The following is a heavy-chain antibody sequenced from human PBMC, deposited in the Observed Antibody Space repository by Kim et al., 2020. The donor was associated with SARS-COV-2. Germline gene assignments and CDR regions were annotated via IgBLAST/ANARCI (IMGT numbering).Heavy chain of an antibody. D-gene: IGHD3-3*01. V-gene: IGHV4-59*08. CDR1: GGSISSYY. CDR3: ARRDDFWSGYGNYYFDY. J-gene: IGHJ4*02. CDR2: IYYSGST. Sequence: SETLSLTCTVSGGSISSYYWSWIRQPPGKGLEWIGYIYYSGSTNYNPSLKSRVTISVDTSKNQFSLKLSSVTAADTAVYYCARRDDFWSGYGNYYFDYWGQGTLVTVSS.